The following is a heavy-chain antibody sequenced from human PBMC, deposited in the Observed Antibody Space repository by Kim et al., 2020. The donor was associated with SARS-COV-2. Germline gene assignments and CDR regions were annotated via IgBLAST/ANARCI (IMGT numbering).Heavy chain of an antibody. J-gene: IGHJ2*01. V-gene: IGHV4-39*01. CDR3: ARVRGYSFRYFDL. CDR2: IYYSGST. D-gene: IGHD5-18*01. CDR1: GGSISSSSYY. Sequence: SETLSLTCTVSGGSISSSSYYWGWIRQPPGKGLEWIGSIYYSGSTYYNPSLKSRVTISVDTSKNQFSLKLSSVTAADTAVYYCARVRGYSFRYFDLWVRG.